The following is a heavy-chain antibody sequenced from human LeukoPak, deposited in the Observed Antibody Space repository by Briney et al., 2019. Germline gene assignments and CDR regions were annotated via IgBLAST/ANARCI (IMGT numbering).Heavy chain of an antibody. J-gene: IGHJ4*02. Sequence: HPGGSLRLSCAASRFTFSNYWMHWVRQAPGKGLVWVSRINSDGSGTTYADSEKARFTISRDNAKNTLYLQMNSLRAGDTAVYYCARAGDYGDYATHYFDYWGQGTLVTVSS. CDR3: ARAGDYGDYATHYFDY. CDR2: INSDGSGT. CDR1: RFTFSNYW. V-gene: IGHV3-74*01. D-gene: IGHD4-17*01.